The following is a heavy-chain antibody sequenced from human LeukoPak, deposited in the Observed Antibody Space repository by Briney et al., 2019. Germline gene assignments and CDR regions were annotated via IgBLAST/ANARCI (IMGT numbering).Heavy chain of an antibody. Sequence: PGGSLRLSCAASGFTFSSYAMSWVRQAQGKGLEWVSAISGSGGSTYYADSVKGRFTISRDNSKNTLYLQMNSLRAEDTAVYYCAIDPRDYDYIWRDAFDIWGQGTMVTVSS. D-gene: IGHD3-16*01. J-gene: IGHJ3*02. CDR1: GFTFSSYA. CDR2: ISGSGGST. V-gene: IGHV3-23*01. CDR3: AIDPRDYDYIWRDAFDI.